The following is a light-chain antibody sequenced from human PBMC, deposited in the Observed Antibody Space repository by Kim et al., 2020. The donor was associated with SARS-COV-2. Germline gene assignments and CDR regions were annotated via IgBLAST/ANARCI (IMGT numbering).Light chain of an antibody. CDR3: QQYNSYPVT. Sequence: SESLGDRVTLACRASQSISSWFAWYQPKPGKAPKVLIYAASSVESGVPSRFRGTGSGTEFTLTINSLQPDDFATYYCQQYNSYPVTFGQGTKLEIK. CDR1: QSISSW. CDR2: AAS. V-gene: IGKV1-5*01. J-gene: IGKJ2*01.